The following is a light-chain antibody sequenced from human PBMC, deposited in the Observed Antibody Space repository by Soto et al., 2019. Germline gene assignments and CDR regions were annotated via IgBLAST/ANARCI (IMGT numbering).Light chain of an antibody. V-gene: IGKV4-1*01. Sequence: DIVMTQSPDSLAVSLGERATINCKSSQTVFSRSNNKDYLAWYQQRPGQPPKLLFHWASTRESGVPDRFSGSGSGTDFTLTISSLQAEDVAVYYCQQYYSSPLTFGGGTRVEIK. CDR2: WAS. J-gene: IGKJ4*01. CDR1: QTVFSRSNNKDY. CDR3: QQYYSSPLT.